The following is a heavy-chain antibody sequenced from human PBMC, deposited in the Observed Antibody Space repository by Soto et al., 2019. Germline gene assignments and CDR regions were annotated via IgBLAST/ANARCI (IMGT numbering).Heavy chain of an antibody. D-gene: IGHD2-15*01. CDR1: GDSVTSHY. V-gene: IGHV4-59*06. CDR2: IYYTGSS. J-gene: IGHJ5*02. Sequence: SETLSLTCSFSGDSVTSHYLTWIRQSPGKGLEWIGYIYYTGSSYYNPSLKGRVTISVDTSKNQFSLKLSSVTAADTAVYYCARAVVVVSNWFDPWGQGTLVTVSS. CDR3: ARAVVVVSNWFDP.